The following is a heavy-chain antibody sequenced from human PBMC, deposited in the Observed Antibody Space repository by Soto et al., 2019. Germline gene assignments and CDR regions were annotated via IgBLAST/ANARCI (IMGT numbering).Heavy chain of an antibody. CDR2: IYYSGST. CDR3: ARSRYTSGWWTPPFDY. D-gene: IGHD6-19*01. Sequence: SETLSLTCTVSGGSVSSGSYYWSWIRQPPGKGLEWIGYIYYSGSTNYNTSLKSRVTISVDTSKNQFSLKLTSVTAADTAVYYCARSRYTSGWWTPPFDYWGQGTLVTVSS. CDR1: GGSVSSGSYY. V-gene: IGHV4-61*01. J-gene: IGHJ4*02.